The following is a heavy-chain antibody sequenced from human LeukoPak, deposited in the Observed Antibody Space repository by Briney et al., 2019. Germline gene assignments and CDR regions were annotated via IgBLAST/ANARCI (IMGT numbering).Heavy chain of an antibody. V-gene: IGHV3-23*01. CDR2: ISGGSGST. D-gene: IGHD1-26*01. CDR1: GFTFSSYA. CDR3: AREGVGATHFDY. J-gene: IGHJ4*02. Sequence: GGSLRLSCAASGFTFSSYAMSWVRQAPGKGLAWVSTISGGSGSTYCADSVKGRFTISRDNSKNTLYLQMNSLRAEDTAVYYCAREGVGATHFDYWGQGTLVTVSS.